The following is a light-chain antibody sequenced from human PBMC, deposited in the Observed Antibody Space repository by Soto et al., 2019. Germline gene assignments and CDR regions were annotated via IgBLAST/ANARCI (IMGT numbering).Light chain of an antibody. Sequence: DIQMTQSPSTLSGSVGDRVTITCRASQTISSWLAWYQQKPGKAPKLLIYKASTLKSGVPSRFSGSGSWTEFTLTISSLQPDDFATYYCKNYNSYSESLGQGTKVELK. J-gene: IGKJ1*01. CDR1: QTISSW. CDR2: KAS. V-gene: IGKV1-5*03. CDR3: KNYNSYSES.